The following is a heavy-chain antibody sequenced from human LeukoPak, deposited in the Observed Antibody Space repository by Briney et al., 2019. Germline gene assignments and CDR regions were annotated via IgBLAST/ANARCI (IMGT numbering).Heavy chain of an antibody. CDR3: ARGDGYCSSASCSGN. V-gene: IGHV3-30*02. J-gene: IGHJ4*02. D-gene: IGHD2-2*03. CDR2: IRFDGSNK. Sequence: GGSLRLSCAASGFTLNTYGMHWVRQAPGKGLEWVAFIRFDGSNKDYADSVKGRFPISRDNSKNTLYLQMKSLSPEDTAVYYCARGDGYCSSASCSGNWGQGTLVTVSS. CDR1: GFTLNTYG.